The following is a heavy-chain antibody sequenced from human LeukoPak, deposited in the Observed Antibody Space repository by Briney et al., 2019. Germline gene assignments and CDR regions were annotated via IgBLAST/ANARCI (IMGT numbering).Heavy chain of an antibody. CDR1: GFTFSSYA. Sequence: GGSLRLSCAASGFTFSSYAMSWVRQAPGKGLEWVSAISESGGYTKYADPVKGRFTISRDNSKNTLYLQMNSLKAEDTAAYYCATEDSSDYYSFDYWGQGTLVTVSS. V-gene: IGHV3-23*01. CDR2: ISESGGYT. D-gene: IGHD3-22*01. J-gene: IGHJ4*02. CDR3: ATEDSSDYYSFDY.